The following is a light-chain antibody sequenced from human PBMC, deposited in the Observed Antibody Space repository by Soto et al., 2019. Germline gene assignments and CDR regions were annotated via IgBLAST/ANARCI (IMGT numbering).Light chain of an antibody. J-gene: IGKJ1*01. CDR2: DAS. CDR3: HQYNSYTWT. CDR1: QPISSW. V-gene: IGKV1-5*01. Sequence: DIQLTQSPPTLSASVGDRVTITCRASQPISSWLAWYHQKPGKAPNLLIFDASNLESAVPSRFSASGSGTEFTLTISGLQPDDFATYYCHQYNSYTWTFGQGTKVDI.